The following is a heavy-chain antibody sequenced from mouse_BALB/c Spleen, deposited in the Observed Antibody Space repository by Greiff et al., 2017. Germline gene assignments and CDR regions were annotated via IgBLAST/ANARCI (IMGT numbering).Heavy chain of an antibody. D-gene: IGHD1-1*01. CDR2: ISSGGGST. Sequence: EVHLVESGGGLVKPGGSLKLSCAASGFAFSSYDMSWVRQTPEKRLEWVAYISSGGGSTYYPDTVKGRFTISRDNAKNTLYLQMSSLKSEDTAMYYCARHGHYYGSRGYFDYWGQGTTLTVSS. V-gene: IGHV5-12-1*01. J-gene: IGHJ2*01. CDR3: ARHGHYYGSRGYFDY. CDR1: GFAFSSYD.